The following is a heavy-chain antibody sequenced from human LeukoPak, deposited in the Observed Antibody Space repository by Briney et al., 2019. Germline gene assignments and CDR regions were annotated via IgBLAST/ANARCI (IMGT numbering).Heavy chain of an antibody. V-gene: IGHV3-48*03. CDR1: GFTFSSYE. CDR3: ASQVNWNYDY. D-gene: IGHD1-1*01. J-gene: IGHJ4*02. CDR2: ISSSGSTI. Sequence: GGSLGLSCAASGFTFSSYEMNWVRQAPGKGLEWVSCISSSGSTIYYADSVKSRFTISRDNAKNSLYLQMNSLRAEDTAVYYCASQVNWNYDYWGQGTLVTVSS.